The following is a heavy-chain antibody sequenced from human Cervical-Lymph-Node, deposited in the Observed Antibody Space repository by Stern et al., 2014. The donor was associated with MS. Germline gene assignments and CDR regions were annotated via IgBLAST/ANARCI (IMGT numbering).Heavy chain of an antibody. CDR1: GYTFINFY. V-gene: IGHV1-46*04. J-gene: IGHJ4*02. CDR2: INPSDGST. Sequence: VQLVQSGAEVKKPGASVKVSCKATGYTFINFYMHWVRQAPGQGLEWMGIINPSDGSTSYAQTLQGIVTMTRDPSTHTFYMELGSLRSEDTAVYYCAREHTAMGFGFWGQGTLVTVSS. CDR3: AREHTAMGFGF. D-gene: IGHD5-18*01.